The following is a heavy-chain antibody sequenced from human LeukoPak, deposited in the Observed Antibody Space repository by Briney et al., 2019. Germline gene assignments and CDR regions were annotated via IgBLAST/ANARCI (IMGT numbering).Heavy chain of an antibody. J-gene: IGHJ4*02. D-gene: IGHD3/OR15-3a*01. Sequence: GGSLTLSCAVSGFIFSNAWMSWVRQAPGRGLEWVGRIKGKGDDGTIDYAAPVKSRLSISRDDSKNTLYLQMNSLKSEDTAVYYCTAGTGRSDFDYWGQGTLVTVSS. CDR3: TAGTGRSDFDY. CDR1: GFIFSNAW. V-gene: IGHV3-15*01. CDR2: IKGKGDDGTI.